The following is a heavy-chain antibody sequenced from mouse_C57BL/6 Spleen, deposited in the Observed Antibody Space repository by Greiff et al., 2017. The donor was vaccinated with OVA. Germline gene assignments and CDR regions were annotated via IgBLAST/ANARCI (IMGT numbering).Heavy chain of an antibody. D-gene: IGHD1-1*01. Sequence: ESGPGLVKPSQSLSLTCSVTGYSITSGYYWNWIRQFPGNKLEWMGYISYDGSNNYNPSLKNRISITRDTSKNQFFLKLNSVTTEDTATYYCAREDYGSSYVGGGYFDVWGTGTTVTVSS. CDR1: GYSITSGYY. V-gene: IGHV3-6*01. CDR3: AREDYGSSYVGGGYFDV. J-gene: IGHJ1*03. CDR2: ISYDGSN.